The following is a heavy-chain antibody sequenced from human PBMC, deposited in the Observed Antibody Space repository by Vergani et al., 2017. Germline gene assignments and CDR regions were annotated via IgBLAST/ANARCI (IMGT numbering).Heavy chain of an antibody. CDR1: GYTFTGYY. J-gene: IGHJ4*02. CDR3: ARSRVVPAAIPPYFDY. CDR2: INPNSGGT. Sequence: QVQLVQSGAEVKKPGASVKVSCKASGYTFTGYYMHWVRQAPGQGLEWMGWINPNSGGTNYAQKFQGRVTMTRDTSISTAYMERSRLRSDDTAVYYCARSRVVPAAIPPYFDYWGQGTLVTVSS. D-gene: IGHD2-2*01. V-gene: IGHV1-2*02.